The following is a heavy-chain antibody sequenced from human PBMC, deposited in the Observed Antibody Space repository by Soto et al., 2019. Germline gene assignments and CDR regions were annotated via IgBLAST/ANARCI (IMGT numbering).Heavy chain of an antibody. J-gene: IGHJ4*02. V-gene: IGHV3-23*01. CDR3: AKDLGGRDAYNSLDY. CDR1: GFTFSSYA. D-gene: IGHD1-26*01. CDR2: INCNGDST. Sequence: EVQLLESGGGLVQPGGSLRLSCAASGFTFSSYAMSWVRQAPGKGLEWVSTINCNGDSTYYADSVKGRFTISRANSKNTLYLQMHSLRAEDTAVYYCAKDLGGRDAYNSLDYWGQGTLVTVSS.